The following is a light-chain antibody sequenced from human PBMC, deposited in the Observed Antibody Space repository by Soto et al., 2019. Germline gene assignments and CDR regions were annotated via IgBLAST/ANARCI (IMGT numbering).Light chain of an antibody. Sequence: EIVLTQSPGTLSLSPGERATLSCRASQSVSSRLAWYQQKPGQAPRLLISGASSRATGIPDRFSGSGSGTDFTLTISRLEPEDFELYYCQQYVTSATTFGQGTRLEIK. CDR2: GAS. V-gene: IGKV3-20*01. CDR3: QQYVTSATT. CDR1: QSVSSR. J-gene: IGKJ5*01.